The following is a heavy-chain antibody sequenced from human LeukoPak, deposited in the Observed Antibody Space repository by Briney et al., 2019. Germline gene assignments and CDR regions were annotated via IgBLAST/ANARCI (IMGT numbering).Heavy chain of an antibody. CDR2: INTEGTST. CDR3: ARDYDRYYMDV. V-gene: IGHV3-74*01. D-gene: IGHD3-3*01. CDR1: GFPFSSYG. Sequence: PGGSLRLSCAASGFPFSSYGFHWVRQAPGKGLVWFSRINTEGTSTTYADFVKGRFTISRDNAKNTLYLQMNSLRAEDTAVYYCARDYDRYYMDVWGKGTTVTVSS. J-gene: IGHJ6*03.